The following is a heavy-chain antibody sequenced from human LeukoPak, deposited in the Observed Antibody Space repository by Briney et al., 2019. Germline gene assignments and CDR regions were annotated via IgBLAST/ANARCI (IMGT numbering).Heavy chain of an antibody. Sequence: SVKVSCKASGGTFSSYAISWVRQAPGQGLEWMGGIIPILGIANYAQKFQGRVTITADKSTSTAYMELSSLRSEDTAVYYCARGGYSSNWYVVDYWGQGTLVTVSS. D-gene: IGHD6-13*01. CDR1: GGTFSSYA. CDR2: IIPILGIA. J-gene: IGHJ4*02. V-gene: IGHV1-69*04. CDR3: ARGGYSSNWYVVDY.